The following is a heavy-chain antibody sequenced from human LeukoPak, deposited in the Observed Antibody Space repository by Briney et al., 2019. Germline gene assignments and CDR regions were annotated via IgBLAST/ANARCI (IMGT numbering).Heavy chain of an antibody. J-gene: IGHJ3*02. Sequence: SETLSLTCAVYGGSFSGYYWSWIRQPPGKGLEWIGEINHSGSTNYNPSLKSRVTISVDTSKNQFSLKLSSVTAADTAVYYCARIGDTAMAYAFGIWGQGTMVTVSS. CDR3: ARIGDTAMAYAFGI. CDR1: GGSFSGYY. D-gene: IGHD5-18*01. CDR2: INHSGST. V-gene: IGHV4-34*01.